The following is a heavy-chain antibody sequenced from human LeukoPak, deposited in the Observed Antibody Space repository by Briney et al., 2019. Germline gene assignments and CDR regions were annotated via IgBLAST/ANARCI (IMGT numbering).Heavy chain of an antibody. CDR3: ARVLSYPSYSDC. CDR1: GGSISSYY. J-gene: IGHJ4*02. V-gene: IGHV4-4*07. CDR2: IYTSGST. D-gene: IGHD3-16*02. Sequence: PSETLSLTCTVSGGSISSYYWSWLRQPAGKGLEWIGRIYTSGSTNYHPSLKSRVTMSVDTSKHHFSLKLSSVPAADPAVYYWARVLSYPSYSDCASQPTLVTVSA.